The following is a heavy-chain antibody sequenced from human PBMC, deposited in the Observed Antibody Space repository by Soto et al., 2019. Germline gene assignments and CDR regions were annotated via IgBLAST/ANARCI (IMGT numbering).Heavy chain of an antibody. CDR1: GYTFTSYG. CDR2: SSAHNGNT. D-gene: IGHD1-1*01. Sequence: QVHLVQSAAEVKKPGASVMVSCKGSGYTFTSYGSTRVRQAPGQGIDWMGWSSAHNGNTDYAQKRQGRVTVTRDTSTSTAYMELRSLRSDDTAVYDCARGRYGDYGGQCARVTVSS. J-gene: IGHJ4*02. CDR3: ARGRYGDY. V-gene: IGHV1-18*01.